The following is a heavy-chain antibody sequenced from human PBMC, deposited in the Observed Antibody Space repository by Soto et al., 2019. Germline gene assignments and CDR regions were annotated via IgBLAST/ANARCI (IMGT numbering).Heavy chain of an antibody. CDR3: ARGRMGAAPVSVY. CDR1: GYTFTSYD. D-gene: IGHD1-26*01. CDR2: MNPNSGNT. J-gene: IGHJ4*02. Sequence: QVQLVQSGAEVKKPGASVKVSCKASGYTFTSYDINWVRQATGQGLEWMGWMNPNSGNTGYAQKFEGRATMSRNTSISTAYMELSSLRSEETAVYYCARGRMGAAPVSVYWGQGTLVTVSS. V-gene: IGHV1-8*01.